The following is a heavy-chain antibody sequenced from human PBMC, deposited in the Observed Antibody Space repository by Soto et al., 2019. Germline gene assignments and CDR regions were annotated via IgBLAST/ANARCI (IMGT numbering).Heavy chain of an antibody. CDR2: INPTSST. J-gene: IGHJ4*02. D-gene: IGHD2-15*01. V-gene: IGHV1-46*01. CDR3: ARVYCSGGSCYGIDY. CDR1: GYTFTSYY. Sequence: QVQLVQSGAEVKKPGASVKVSCKASGYTFTSYYMHWVRQAPGQGLEWMGIINPTSSTSYAQKFQGRVTMTRDTSTSTVYMELSSLRSEDTAVYYCARVYCSGGSCYGIDYWGLGTLVTVSS.